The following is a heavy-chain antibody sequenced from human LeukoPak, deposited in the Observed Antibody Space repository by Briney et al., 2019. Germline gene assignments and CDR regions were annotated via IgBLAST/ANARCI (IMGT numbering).Heavy chain of an antibody. Sequence: GGSLRLSCAASGFTFSSYAMSWVRQAPGKGLEWVSAISGSGGSTYYADSVKGRFTISRDNSKNTLYLQMNSLRAEDTAVYYCAKGGDIVVVPAATGFDYWAREPWSPSPQ. D-gene: IGHD2-2*01. J-gene: IGHJ4*02. CDR3: AKGGDIVVVPAATGFDY. CDR2: ISGSGGST. CDR1: GFTFSSYA. V-gene: IGHV3-23*01.